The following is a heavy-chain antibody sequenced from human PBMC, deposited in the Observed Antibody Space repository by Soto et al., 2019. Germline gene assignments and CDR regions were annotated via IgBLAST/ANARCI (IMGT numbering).Heavy chain of an antibody. D-gene: IGHD6-13*01. CDR2: IYYTGST. Sequence: PSETLSLTCTVSGGSISSYYWSWIRQPPGKGLEWIGYIYYTGSTNYNPSLKSRVTISVDTSKNQFSLKLSSVTAADTAVYYCARQGRAAAGRSVLYCLDVWGQGTMVTVSS. V-gene: IGHV4-59*08. CDR1: GGSISSYY. J-gene: IGHJ6*02. CDR3: ARQGRAAAGRSVLYCLDV.